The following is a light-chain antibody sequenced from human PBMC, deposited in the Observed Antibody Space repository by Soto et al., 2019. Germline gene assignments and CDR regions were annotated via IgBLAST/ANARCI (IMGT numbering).Light chain of an antibody. J-gene: IGKJ1*01. V-gene: IGKV3-15*01. CDR3: LQYHYWPWT. CDR2: DAS. Sequence: EMVMTQSPATLSVSPGERATLSCMASQSLSSNLAWYQQKPGQAPRLLIYDASKRATGIPARFSGSGSGTEFTLTISSLQSEDLGVYYCLQYHYWPWTFGQGTKVDI. CDR1: QSLSSN.